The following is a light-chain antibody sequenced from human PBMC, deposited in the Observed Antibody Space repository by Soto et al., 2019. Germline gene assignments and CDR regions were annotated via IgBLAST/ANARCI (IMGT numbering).Light chain of an antibody. V-gene: IGKV3-11*01. CDR1: QTIKTY. CDR2: DAS. CDR3: QQRNDWPRIT. J-gene: IGKJ5*01. Sequence: EIVLTQSPATLSLSPGERATLSCRASQTIKTYLAWYQQKPGQAPRLLISDASNRATGVPARFSGSGSGTDFTLTINYLEPEDFAVYFCQQRNDWPRITFGQGTRLEIK.